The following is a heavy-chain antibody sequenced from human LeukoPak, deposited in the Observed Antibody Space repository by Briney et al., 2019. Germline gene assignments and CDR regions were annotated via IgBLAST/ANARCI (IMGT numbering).Heavy chain of an antibody. J-gene: IGHJ3*02. CDR2: ISSSGSTI. D-gene: IGHD3-10*01. V-gene: IGHV3-48*03. Sequence: PGGSLRLSCAASGFTFSSYEMNWVRQAPGKGLEWVSYISSSGSTIYYADSVKGRFTISRDNAKNSLYLQMNSLRAEDTAVYYCARGRDYYGSVDAFDIWGQGTMVTVSS. CDR3: ARGRDYYGSVDAFDI. CDR1: GFTFSSYE.